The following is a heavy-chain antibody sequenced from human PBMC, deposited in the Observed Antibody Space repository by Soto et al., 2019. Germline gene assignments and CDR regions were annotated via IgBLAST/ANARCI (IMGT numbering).Heavy chain of an antibody. CDR2: INHSGST. J-gene: IGHJ4*02. CDR1: GGSFSGYY. V-gene: IGHV4-34*01. Sequence: SETLSLTCAVYGGSFSGYYWSWIRQPPGKGLEWIGEINHSGSTNYNPSLKSRVTISVDTSKNQSSLKLSSVTAADTAVYYCARDRPPTIFGEYYFDYWGQGTLVTVSS. CDR3: ARDRPPTIFGEYYFDY. D-gene: IGHD3-3*01.